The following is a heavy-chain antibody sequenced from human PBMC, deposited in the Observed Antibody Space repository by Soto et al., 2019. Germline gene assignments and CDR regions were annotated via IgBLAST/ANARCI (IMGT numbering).Heavy chain of an antibody. J-gene: IGHJ4*02. CDR2: IIPIFGTA. D-gene: IGHD3-22*01. V-gene: IGHV1-69*13. CDR1: GGTFSSYA. Sequence: GASVKVSCKASGGTFSSYAISWVRQAPGQGLEWMGGIIPIFGTANYAQKFQGRVTITADESTSTAYMELSSLRSEDTAVYYCASRYYYNRSGYSPIDYWGQGTLVPVSS. CDR3: ASRYYYNRSGYSPIDY.